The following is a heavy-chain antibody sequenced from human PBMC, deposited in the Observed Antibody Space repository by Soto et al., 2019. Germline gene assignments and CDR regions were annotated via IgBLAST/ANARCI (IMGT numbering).Heavy chain of an antibody. V-gene: IGHV1-2*02. J-gene: IGHJ6*02. CDR2: INPNSGGT. CDR3: ARDPKNYYYGMDV. CDR1: GYTFTGYY. Sequence: GASVKVSCKASGYTFTGYYMHWVRQAPGQGLEWMGWINPNSGGTNYAQKFQGRVTMTRDTSISTAYMELSRLRSDDTAVYYCARDPKNYYYGMDVWGQGTTVTVSS.